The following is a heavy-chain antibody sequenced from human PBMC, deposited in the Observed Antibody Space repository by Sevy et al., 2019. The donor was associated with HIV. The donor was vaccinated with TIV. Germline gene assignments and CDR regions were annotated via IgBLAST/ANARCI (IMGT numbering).Heavy chain of an antibody. Sequence: GGSLRLSCAASGFTFSSYDMHWVRQATGKGLEWVSAIGTAGDTYYPGSVKGRFTISRENAKNSLYLQMNSLRAGDTAVYCGARAQGSIAARFYYYYMDVWGKGTTVTVSS. CDR3: ARAQGSIAARFYYYYMDV. D-gene: IGHD6-6*01. V-gene: IGHV3-13*01. CDR1: GFTFSSYD. CDR2: IGTAGDT. J-gene: IGHJ6*03.